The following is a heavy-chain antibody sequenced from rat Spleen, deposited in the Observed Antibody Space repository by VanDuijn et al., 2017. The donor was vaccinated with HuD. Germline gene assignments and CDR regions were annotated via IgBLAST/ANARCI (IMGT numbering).Heavy chain of an antibody. Sequence: EVQLVESGGGLVQPGRSLKLSCAASGFTFSRSAMAWVRQAPTKGLEWVATISYDGSSTYYRDSVKGRFTFSRDNARGTLYLQMDSLRSEDTATYYCTRSFDYWGQGVMVTVSS. CDR2: ISYDGSST. V-gene: IGHV5-29*01. J-gene: IGHJ2*01. CDR1: GFTFSRSA. CDR3: TRSFDY.